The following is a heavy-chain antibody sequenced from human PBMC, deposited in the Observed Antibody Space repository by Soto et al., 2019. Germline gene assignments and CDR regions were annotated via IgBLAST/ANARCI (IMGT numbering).Heavy chain of an antibody. V-gene: IGHV3-23*01. Sequence: GGSLRLSCAASGFTFSSYAMSWVRQAPGKGLEWVSAISGSGGSTYYADSVKGRFTISRDNSKNTLYLQMNSLRAEDTAVYYCAKGLGIVVVPAAILKDYYYYMDVWGKGTTVTVSS. J-gene: IGHJ6*03. D-gene: IGHD2-2*01. CDR3: AKGLGIVVVPAAILKDYYYYMDV. CDR1: GFTFSSYA. CDR2: ISGSGGST.